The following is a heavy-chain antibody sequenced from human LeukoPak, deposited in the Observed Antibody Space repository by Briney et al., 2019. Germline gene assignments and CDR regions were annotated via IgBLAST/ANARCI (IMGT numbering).Heavy chain of an antibody. CDR1: GLTFSFYA. J-gene: IGHJ4*02. CDR3: AKDFVRYNIQFDY. V-gene: IGHV3-23*01. D-gene: IGHD3-9*01. CDR2: ISGGGAGT. Sequence: PGGSLRLPCAASGLTFSFYAMTWVRQAPGKGLEWVSSISGGGAGTYYADSVRGRFTISRDNSKNTLYLQMNSLRAEDTALYYCAKDFVRYNIQFDYWGQGALVTVSS.